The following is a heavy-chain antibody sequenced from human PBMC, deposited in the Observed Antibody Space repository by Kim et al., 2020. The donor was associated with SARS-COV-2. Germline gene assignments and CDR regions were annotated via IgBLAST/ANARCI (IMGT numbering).Heavy chain of an antibody. J-gene: IGHJ4*02. CDR3: GRFGSGRY. CDR2: IQYGGST. CDR1: GGSFSRYY. V-gene: IGHV4-59*08. Sequence: SETLSLTCTVSGGSFSRYYWNWIRQSPGKGLEWIGFIQYGGSTYYNPSLKSRVTMSLDTSKSQFSLKLTSETAADTAMYYCGRFGSGRYWGQGTLVTVSS. D-gene: IGHD3-10*01.